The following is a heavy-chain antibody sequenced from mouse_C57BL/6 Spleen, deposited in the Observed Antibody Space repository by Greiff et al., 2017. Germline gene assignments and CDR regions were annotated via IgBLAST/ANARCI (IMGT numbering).Heavy chain of an antibody. V-gene: IGHV14-2*01. CDR3: ARSKGGSKDAMDY. CDR2: IDPEDGET. Sequence: EVKLMESGAELVKPGASVKLSCTASGFNIKDYYMHWVKQRTEQGLEWIGRIDPEDGETKYAPKFQGKATITADTSSNTAYLQLSSLTSEDTAVYYCARSKGGSKDAMDYWGQGTSVTVSS. D-gene: IGHD1-1*01. J-gene: IGHJ4*01. CDR1: GFNIKDYY.